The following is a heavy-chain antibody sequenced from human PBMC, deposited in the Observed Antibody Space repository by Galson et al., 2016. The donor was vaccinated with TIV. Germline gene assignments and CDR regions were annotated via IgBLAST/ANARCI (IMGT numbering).Heavy chain of an antibody. CDR1: GFTFSTYV. CDR3: ATCISGPTLALYDHGMDV. D-gene: IGHD3-10*01. Sequence: SLRLSCAASGFTFSTYVMHWVRQAPGKGLEYVSVISSNGGSTYYADSVKGRFTISRDNSKNTVHLEMDSLRPEDTAMYFCATCISGPTLALYDHGMDVWGQGTTVTVSS. J-gene: IGHJ6*02. CDR2: ISSNGGST. V-gene: IGHV3-64*04.